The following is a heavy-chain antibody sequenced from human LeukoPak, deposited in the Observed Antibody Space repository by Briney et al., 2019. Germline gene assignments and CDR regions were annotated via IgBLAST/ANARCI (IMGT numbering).Heavy chain of an antibody. Sequence: GGSLRLSCAASGFTFSSYAMHWVRQAPGKGLEWVAVTSYDGSNKYYADSVKGRFTISKDTSRNTLYLQMNSLRAEDTAVYYCARGGNSTYASYYYGMDVWGQGTTVTVSS. CDR3: ARGGNSTYASYYYGMDV. V-gene: IGHV3-30-3*01. CDR2: TSYDGSNK. J-gene: IGHJ6*02. CDR1: GFTFSSYA. D-gene: IGHD4-11*01.